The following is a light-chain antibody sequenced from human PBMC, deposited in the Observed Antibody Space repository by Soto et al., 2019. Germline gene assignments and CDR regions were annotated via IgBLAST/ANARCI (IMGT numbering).Light chain of an antibody. CDR1: SSDVGGYNY. CDR3: SSYTSSTTNV. CDR2: DVS. Sequence: QSVLTQPASVSVSPGQSITISCTGTSSDVGGYNYVSWYQQHPGKAPKLLINDVSNRPSGISDRFSGSKSGNTASLTISGLQAEDEADYYCSSYTSSTTNVFGTGTKFTVL. J-gene: IGLJ1*01. V-gene: IGLV2-14*03.